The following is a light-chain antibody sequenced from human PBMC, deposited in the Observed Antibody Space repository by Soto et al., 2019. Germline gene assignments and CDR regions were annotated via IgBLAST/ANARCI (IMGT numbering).Light chain of an antibody. CDR2: EVS. Sequence: QSVLTQPASVSGSPGQSITISCTGTSSDVGSYNLVSWYQQHPGKAPKLMIYEVSKWPSGVFNRFSGSKSGNTASLTISGLQAEDEADYYCCSYAGSSTPVVFGGGTQLTVL. CDR3: CSYAGSSTPVV. CDR1: SSDVGSYNL. J-gene: IGLJ2*01. V-gene: IGLV2-23*02.